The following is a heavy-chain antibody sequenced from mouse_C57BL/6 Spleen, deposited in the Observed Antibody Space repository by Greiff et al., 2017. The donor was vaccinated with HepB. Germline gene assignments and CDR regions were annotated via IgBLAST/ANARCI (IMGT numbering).Heavy chain of an antibody. V-gene: IGHV1-80*01. Sequence: VKLVESGAELVKPGASVKISCKASGYAFSSYWMNWVKQRPGKGLEWIGQIYPGDGDTNYNGKFKGKATLTADKSSSTAYMQLSSLTSEDSAVYFCARGGRSYWYFDVWGTGTTVTVSS. J-gene: IGHJ1*03. CDR1: GYAFSSYW. CDR3: ARGGRSYWYFDV. CDR2: IYPGDGDT. D-gene: IGHD3-3*01.